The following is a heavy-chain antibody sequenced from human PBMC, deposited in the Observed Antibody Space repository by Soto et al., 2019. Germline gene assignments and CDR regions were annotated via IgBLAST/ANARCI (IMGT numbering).Heavy chain of an antibody. J-gene: IGHJ6*02. CDR1: GFTFSSYW. CDR2: INSDGSST. D-gene: IGHD5-12*01. V-gene: IGHV3-74*01. CDR3: ARDNGYNLAYYYYYGMDV. Sequence: EVQLVESGGGLVQPGGSLRLSCAASGFTFSSYWMHWVRQAPGKGLVWVSRINSDGSSTSYADSVKGRFTISRDNAKNTLYLQMNSLRAEDTAVYYCARDNGYNLAYYYYYGMDVWGQGTTVTVSS.